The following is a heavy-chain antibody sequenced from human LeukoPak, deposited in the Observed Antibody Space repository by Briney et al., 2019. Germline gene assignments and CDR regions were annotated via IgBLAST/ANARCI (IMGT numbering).Heavy chain of an antibody. CDR1: GFTFSSYS. CDR3: ARRSIVATIGAGAFDI. CDR2: ISSSSSYI. D-gene: IGHD5-12*01. V-gene: IGHV3-21*01. J-gene: IGHJ3*02. Sequence: PGGFLRLSCAASGFTFSSYSMNWVRQAPGKGLEWVSSISSSSSYIYYADSVKGRFTISRDNAKKSLYLQMNSLRAEDTAVYYCARRSIVATIGAGAFDIWGQGTMVTVSS.